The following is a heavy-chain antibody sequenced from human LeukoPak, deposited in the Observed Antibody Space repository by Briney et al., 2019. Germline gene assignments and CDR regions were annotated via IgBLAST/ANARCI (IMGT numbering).Heavy chain of an antibody. CDR2: ISSSSSYI. Sequence: ETLSPTCTVSGGSISSYYWSWIRQPPGKGLEWVSSISSSSSYIYYADSVKGRFTISRDNAKNSLYLQMNSLRAEDTAVYYCARARPGSSPFDYWGQGALVTVSS. J-gene: IGHJ4*02. V-gene: IGHV3-21*01. CDR1: GGSISSYY. CDR3: ARARPGSSPFDY. D-gene: IGHD3-10*01.